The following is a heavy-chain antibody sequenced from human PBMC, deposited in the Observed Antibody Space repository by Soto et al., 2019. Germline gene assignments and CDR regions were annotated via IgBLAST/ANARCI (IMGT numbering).Heavy chain of an antibody. CDR1: GYTFTGYY. Sequence: ASVKVSCKASGYTFTGYYMHWVRQAPGQGLEWMGWINPNSGGTNYAQKFQGWVTMTRDTSISTAYMELGRLRSDDTAVYYCARDKVAGDFTMVRGVTGYWFDPWGQGTLVTVSS. V-gene: IGHV1-2*04. CDR3: ARDKVAGDFTMVRGVTGYWFDP. CDR2: INPNSGGT. J-gene: IGHJ5*02. D-gene: IGHD3-10*01.